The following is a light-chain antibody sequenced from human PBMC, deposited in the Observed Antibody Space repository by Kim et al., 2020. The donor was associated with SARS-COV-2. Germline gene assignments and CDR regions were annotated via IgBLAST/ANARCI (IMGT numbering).Light chain of an antibody. CDR1: SRHSTYD. CDR3: QTWGTGYAV. J-gene: IGLJ2*01. Sequence: GASAKLTCTLSSRHSTYDIVWHQQQPEKGPRFLMRVTSGGSHIKGDGIPDRFSGSSSGAERYLTISSLQSEDEADYYCQTWGTGYAVFGGGTKLTVL. CDR2: VTSGGSH. V-gene: IGLV4-69*01.